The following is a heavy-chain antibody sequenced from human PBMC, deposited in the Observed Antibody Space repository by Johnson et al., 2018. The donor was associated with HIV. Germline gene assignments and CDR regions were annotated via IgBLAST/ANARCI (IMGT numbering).Heavy chain of an antibody. J-gene: IGHJ3*02. Sequence: VQLVESGGGVARPGGSLRLSCEASGFSFDEYDMSWVRQAPGTGLEWVSGINWNGATPGSADSVKGRFTISRDNSKNTLYLQMNSLRPEDTAVYYCAKDQLVGATYAAFDIWGQGTMVTVSS. CDR3: AKDQLVGATYAAFDI. CDR2: INWNGATP. V-gene: IGHV3-20*04. CDR1: GFSFDEYD. D-gene: IGHD1-26*01.